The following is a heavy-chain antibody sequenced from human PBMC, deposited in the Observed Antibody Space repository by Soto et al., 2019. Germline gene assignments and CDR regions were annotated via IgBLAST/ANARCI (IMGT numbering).Heavy chain of an antibody. CDR3: ARLHSSGWYGDYFDY. D-gene: IGHD6-19*01. Sequence: GESLKISCKGSGYSFTSYWIGWVRQMPGKGLEWMGIIYPGDSDTRYSPSFQGQVTISADKSISTAYLQWSSLKASDTAMYYCARLHSSGWYGDYFDYWGQGTLVTVSS. V-gene: IGHV5-51*01. CDR1: GYSFTSYW. CDR2: IYPGDSDT. J-gene: IGHJ4*02.